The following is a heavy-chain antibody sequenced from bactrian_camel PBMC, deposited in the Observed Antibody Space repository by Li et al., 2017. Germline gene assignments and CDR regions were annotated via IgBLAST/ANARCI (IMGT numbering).Heavy chain of an antibody. CDR3: AADYATQARNSGGGCYISTPVRYNF. D-gene: IGHD2*01. Sequence: HVQLVESGGGSVQPGGSLRLSCSAPGYISRSACMGWFRQAPGKEREGVAAIDSDGSTTYARSVKDRFTISQDHGQNSLYLQMDSQKPEDTSMYYCAADYATQARNSGGGCYISTPVRYNFWGQGTQVTVS. CDR1: GYISRSAC. J-gene: IGHJ4*01. V-gene: IGHV3S53*01. CDR2: IDSDGST.